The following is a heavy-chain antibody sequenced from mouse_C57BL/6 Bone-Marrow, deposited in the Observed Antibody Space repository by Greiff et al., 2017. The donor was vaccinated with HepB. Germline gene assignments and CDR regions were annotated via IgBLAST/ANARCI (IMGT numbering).Heavy chain of an antibody. D-gene: IGHD1-1*01. CDR3: ARGGAVVATPYAMDY. J-gene: IGHJ4*01. CDR2: INYDGSST. V-gene: IGHV5-16*01. Sequence: EVHLVESEGGLVQPGSSMKLSCTASGFTFSDYYMAWVRQVPEKGLEWVANINYDGSSTYYLDSLKSRFIISRDNAKNILYLQMSSLKSEDTATYYCARGGAVVATPYAMDYWGQGTSVTVSS. CDR1: GFTFSDYY.